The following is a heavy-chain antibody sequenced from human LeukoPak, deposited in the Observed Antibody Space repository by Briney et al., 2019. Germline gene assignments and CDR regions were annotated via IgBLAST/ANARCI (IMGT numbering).Heavy chain of an antibody. CDR3: ARGGLYSYGYSYFDF. Sequence: SETLSLTCTVSGGSVSTYHWSWIRQSAVKGLEWIGRVHNSGTTNYNPSLESRVTMSVDTSKNQFSLKLRSVTAADTAVYYCARGGLYSYGYSYFDFWGQGTLVTVSS. CDR1: GGSVSTYH. CDR2: VHNSGTT. D-gene: IGHD5-18*01. J-gene: IGHJ4*02. V-gene: IGHV4-4*07.